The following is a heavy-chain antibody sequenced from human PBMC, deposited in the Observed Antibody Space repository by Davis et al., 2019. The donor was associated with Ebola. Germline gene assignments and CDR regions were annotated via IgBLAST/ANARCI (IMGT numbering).Heavy chain of an antibody. CDR3: ARRADY. CDR2: ISTSGTTI. Sequence: GESLKISCAASGFTFSNYEMSWVRQAPGKGLEWISYISTSGTTIYYADAVKGRFTIARDNARNSLYLQMNSLRAEDTAVYYCARRADYWGQGTLVTVSS. V-gene: IGHV3-48*03. CDR1: GFTFSNYE. J-gene: IGHJ4*02.